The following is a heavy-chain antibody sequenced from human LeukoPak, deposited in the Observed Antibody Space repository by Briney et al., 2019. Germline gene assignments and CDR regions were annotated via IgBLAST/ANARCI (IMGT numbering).Heavy chain of an antibody. CDR2: ISSNGGST. D-gene: IGHD6-6*01. CDR1: GFTFSGYG. V-gene: IGHV3-64*01. CDR3: ARPYSSSFRGYYYMDV. Sequence: QPGGSLRLSCAASGFTFSGYGMSWVRQAPGKGLGWVSGISSNGGSTYYANSVKGRFTISRDNSKNTLYLQMGSLRAEDMAVYYCARPYSSSFRGYYYMDVWGKGTTVTVSS. J-gene: IGHJ6*03.